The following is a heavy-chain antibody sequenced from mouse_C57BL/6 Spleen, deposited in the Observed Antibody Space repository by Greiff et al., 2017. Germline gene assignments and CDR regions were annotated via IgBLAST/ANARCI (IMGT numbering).Heavy chain of an antibody. V-gene: IGHV5-16*01. CDR3: ARDRDSSGLAMDY. CDR1: GFTFSGYY. Sequence: EVKVVESEGGLVQPGSSMKMSCTASGFTFSGYYMPWVRQVPEKGLEWVANINHDGSSTYYLDTLKNRFIFPRDNAKNIPYLQMSSLKSEDTAMYYCARDRDSSGLAMDYWGQGTTLTVSS. D-gene: IGHD3-2*02. CDR2: INHDGSST. J-gene: IGHJ4*01.